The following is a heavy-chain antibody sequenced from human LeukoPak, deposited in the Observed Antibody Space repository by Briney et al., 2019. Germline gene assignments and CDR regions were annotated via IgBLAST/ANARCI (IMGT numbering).Heavy chain of an antibody. D-gene: IGHD1-26*01. CDR1: GYTFTSYG. J-gene: IGHJ5*02. V-gene: IGHV1-69*05. Sequence: SVKVSCKTSGYTFTSYGVYWVRQAPGQGLEWMGGIIPIFGTANYAQKFQGRVTITTDESTSTAYMELSSLRSGDTAVYYCARGSEVGQSIGLVGWFDPWGQGTLVTVSS. CDR2: IIPIFGTA. CDR3: ARGSEVGQSIGLVGWFDP.